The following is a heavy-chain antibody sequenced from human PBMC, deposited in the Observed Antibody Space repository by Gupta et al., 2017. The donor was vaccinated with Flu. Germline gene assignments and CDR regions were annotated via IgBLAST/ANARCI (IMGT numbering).Heavy chain of an antibody. V-gene: IGHV4-39*01. CDR2: IYYSGST. Sequence: QLQLQESGPGLVKPSETLSLTCTVSGGSISSSSYYWGWIRQPPGKGLEWIGSIYYSGSTYYNPSLKSRVTISVDTSKNQFSLKLSSVTAADTAVYYCARYYDSTHFDYWGQGTLVTVSS. CDR1: GGSISSSSYY. J-gene: IGHJ4*02. D-gene: IGHD3-22*01. CDR3: ARYYDSTHFDY.